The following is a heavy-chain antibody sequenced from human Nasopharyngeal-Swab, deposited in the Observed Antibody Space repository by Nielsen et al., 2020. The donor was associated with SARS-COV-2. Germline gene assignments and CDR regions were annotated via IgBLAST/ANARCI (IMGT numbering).Heavy chain of an antibody. CDR1: GFTVSSNY. CDR3: ARGGSGYDPLDY. D-gene: IGHD5-12*01. J-gene: IGHJ4*02. Sequence: GGSLRLSCAASGFTVSSNYMNWVRQAPGKGLEWVSVIYSGGSTYYADSVKGRFTISRHISRNTLYLQMNSLRAEDTAVYFCARGGSGYDPLDYWGQGTPVTVSS. CDR2: IYSGGST. V-gene: IGHV3-53*04.